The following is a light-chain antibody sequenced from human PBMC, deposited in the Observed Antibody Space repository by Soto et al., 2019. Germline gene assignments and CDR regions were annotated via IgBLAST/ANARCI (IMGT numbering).Light chain of an antibody. V-gene: IGLV2-23*01. J-gene: IGLJ1*01. CDR1: SSDVGGSGL. CDR3: AAWDDSLNGYV. Sequence: QSALTQPASVSGSPGQSITISCTGTSSDVGGSGLVSWYQFHPGKAPKLLIFEGFKRPSGVSNRFSGSKSGSTASLTISGLQAEDEADYYCAAWDDSLNGYVFGIGTKLTVL. CDR2: EGF.